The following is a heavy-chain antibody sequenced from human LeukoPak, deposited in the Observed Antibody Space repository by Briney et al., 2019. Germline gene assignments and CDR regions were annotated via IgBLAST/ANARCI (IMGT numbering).Heavy chain of an antibody. J-gene: IGHJ4*02. CDR1: GFTVSSNY. CDR3: ASRNYYDSSGLLDY. V-gene: IGHV3-53*01. Sequence: PGGSLRLSCAASGFTVSSNYMSWVRQAPGKGLEWVSVIYSGGSTYYADSVKGRFTISRDNSKNTLYLQMNSLRAEDTAVYYCASRNYYDSSGLLDYWGQGTLVIVSS. CDR2: IYSGGST. D-gene: IGHD3-22*01.